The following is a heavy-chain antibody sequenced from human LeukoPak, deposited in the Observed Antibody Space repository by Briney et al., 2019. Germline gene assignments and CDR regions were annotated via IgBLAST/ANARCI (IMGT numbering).Heavy chain of an antibody. D-gene: IGHD6-13*01. CDR3: AREGSAIERRLGGSSSFHYHYCMDV. CDR1: GFTFSTFA. CDR2: IFPSGGEI. V-gene: IGHV3-23*01. Sequence: GGSLSLSCAASGFTFSTFAMIWVRQPPGKGLEWVSSIFPSGGEIHYADSVRGRFTISRDNSKSTLSLQMNSLRAEDTAVYYCAREGSAIERRLGGSSSFHYHYCMDVWGKGTTVTVSS. J-gene: IGHJ6*03.